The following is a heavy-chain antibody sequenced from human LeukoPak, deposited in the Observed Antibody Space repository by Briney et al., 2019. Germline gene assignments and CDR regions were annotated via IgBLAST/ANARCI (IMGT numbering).Heavy chain of an antibody. CDR3: ARASQYSSSWYRRGYYYYMDV. Sequence: GGSLRLSCAASGFTFSSYDMHWVRQATGKGLEWVSAIGTAGDTYYPGSVKGRFTISRENAKNSLYLQMNSLRAGDTAVYYCARASQYSSSWYRRGYYYYMDVWGQGTTVTVSS. CDR2: IGTAGDT. D-gene: IGHD6-13*01. V-gene: IGHV3-13*01. J-gene: IGHJ6*03. CDR1: GFTFSSYD.